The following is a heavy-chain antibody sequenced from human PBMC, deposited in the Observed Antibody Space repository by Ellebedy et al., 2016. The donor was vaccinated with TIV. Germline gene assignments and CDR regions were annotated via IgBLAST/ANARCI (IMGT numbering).Heavy chain of an antibody. CDR2: IRQEGDEI. V-gene: IGHV3-7*01. CDR1: GFNFRSYW. Sequence: GESLKISCAASGFNFRSYWMTWVRQAPGKGLEWVAKIRQEGDEIYYVESVKGRFTISRDNAKNYLYLQMDSLIAEDTAVYYCARRGSYGDYAVQVNSWLDRWGQGTLVTFSS. D-gene: IGHD4-17*01. CDR3: ARRGSYGDYAVQVNSWLDR. J-gene: IGHJ5*02.